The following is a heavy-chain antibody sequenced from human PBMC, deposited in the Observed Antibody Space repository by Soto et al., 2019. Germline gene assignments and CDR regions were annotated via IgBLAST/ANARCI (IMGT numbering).Heavy chain of an antibody. Sequence: PSETLSLTCTVSGGSIGSGGYYWSWIRQHPGKGLEWIGYIYYSGSTYYNPSLKSRVTISLDTSKNQFSLKLSSVTAADTAVYFCARGHNWNYHWFDPWGQGTLVTAPQ. D-gene: IGHD1-7*01. CDR1: GGSIGSGGYY. J-gene: IGHJ5*02. V-gene: IGHV4-31*02. CDR3: ARGHNWNYHWFDP. CDR2: IYYSGST.